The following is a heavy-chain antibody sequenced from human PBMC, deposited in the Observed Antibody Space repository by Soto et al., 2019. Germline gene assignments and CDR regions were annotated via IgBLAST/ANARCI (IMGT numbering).Heavy chain of an antibody. CDR1: GGSISSDDW. Sequence: QVQLQESGPGLVKPSGTLSLTCAVSGGSISSDDWWTWVRQTPGKGLEWIGEIYHSGTTNYNPSLMSRVTIAVDKAKSQVSLRLDSVTAADSAVSYCARSDCYGVCRGKWLDPWGQGILVTVSS. D-gene: IGHD2-21*02. V-gene: IGHV4-4*02. J-gene: IGHJ5*02. CDR3: ARSDCYGVCRGKWLDP. CDR2: IYHSGTT.